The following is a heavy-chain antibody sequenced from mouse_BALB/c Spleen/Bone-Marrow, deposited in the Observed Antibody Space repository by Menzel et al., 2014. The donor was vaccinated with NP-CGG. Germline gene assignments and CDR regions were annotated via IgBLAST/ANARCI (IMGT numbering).Heavy chain of an antibody. D-gene: IGHD1-3*01. Sequence: EVQVVESGAELVKPGASVKLPCSASGFNIKDTYMHWVKQRPEQGLEWIGRIDPANGNTKYDPKFQDKATITADTSSNTVDLQLSSLTVEDTAVYYCARQEFAIYWYFDVWGAGTTVTVSS. J-gene: IGHJ1*01. CDR3: ARQEFAIYWYFDV. CDR2: IDPANGNT. CDR1: GFNIKDTY. V-gene: IGHV14-3*02.